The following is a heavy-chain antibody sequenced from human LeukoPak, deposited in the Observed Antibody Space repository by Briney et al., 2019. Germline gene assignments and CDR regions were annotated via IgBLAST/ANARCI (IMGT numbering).Heavy chain of an antibody. J-gene: IGHJ6*03. Sequence: SETLSLTCTASGGSISSSSYYWGWIRQPPGKGLEWIGSIYYSGSTYYNPSLKSRVTISVDTSKNQFSLKLSSVTAADTAVYYCARQGLGAYMDVWGKGTTVTVSS. D-gene: IGHD3-16*01. CDR2: IYYSGST. CDR1: GGSISSSSYY. V-gene: IGHV4-39*01. CDR3: ARQGLGAYMDV.